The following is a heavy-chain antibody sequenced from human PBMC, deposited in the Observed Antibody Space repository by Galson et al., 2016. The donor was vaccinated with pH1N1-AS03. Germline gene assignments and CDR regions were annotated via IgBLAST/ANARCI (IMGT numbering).Heavy chain of an antibody. CDR3: ARAHYNADYVPDF. CDR1: GYSFPTYS. V-gene: IGHV1-18*04. CDR2: ISAYSGDT. D-gene: IGHD4-17*01. J-gene: IGHJ4*02. Sequence: SVKVSCKASGYSFPTYSFNWVRQAPGQGLEWLGWISAYSGDTHYARKFQGRVTLTTDTSTSTAYMELRSLIPDDTAVYYCARAHYNADYVPDFWGQGTLVTVSS.